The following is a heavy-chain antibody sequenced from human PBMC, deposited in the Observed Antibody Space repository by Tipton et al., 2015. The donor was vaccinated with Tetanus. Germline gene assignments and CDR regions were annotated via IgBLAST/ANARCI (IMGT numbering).Heavy chain of an antibody. CDR3: ARDQGGGRVARLNWFDP. V-gene: IGHV3-30*03. D-gene: IGHD3-16*01. CDR1: GFTFYSYG. Sequence: SLRLSCAASGFTFYSYGMHWVRQAPGKGLEWVAVISYDGRNKYYAHSVKGRFTISRDNSKNTLYLQMNSLRAEDTAVYYCARDQGGGRVARLNWFDPWGQGTLVTVSS. J-gene: IGHJ5*02. CDR2: ISYDGRNK.